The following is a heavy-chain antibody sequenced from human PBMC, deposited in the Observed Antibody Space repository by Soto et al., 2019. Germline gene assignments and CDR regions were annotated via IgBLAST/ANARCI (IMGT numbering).Heavy chain of an antibody. CDR2: ISYDGSNK. Sequence: QVQLVESGGDVVQPGRSLRLSCAASGFTFSSYAMHWVRQAPGKGLEWVAVISYDGSNKYYADSVKGRFTISRDNSKNTLYLQMNSLRAEDTAVYYCARPLTPTVTTPLLYWGQGTLVTVSS. J-gene: IGHJ4*02. D-gene: IGHD4-17*01. CDR1: GFTFSSYA. CDR3: ARPLTPTVTTPLLY. V-gene: IGHV3-30-3*01.